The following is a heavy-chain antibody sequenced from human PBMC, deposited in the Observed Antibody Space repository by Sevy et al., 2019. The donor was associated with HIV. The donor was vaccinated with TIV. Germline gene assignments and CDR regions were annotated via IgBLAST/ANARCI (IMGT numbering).Heavy chain of an antibody. Sequence: GGSLRLSCAASGFIFSNYNMNWVRQAPGKGLEWVSTIIGSGVRTYSADSVKGRFTISRDNSKNTLYLQMTSLRAEDTAVYYCAKDFHDYGDFYFDYWGRGTLVTVSS. CDR1: GFIFSNYN. J-gene: IGHJ4*02. CDR2: IIGSGVRT. D-gene: IGHD4-17*01. CDR3: AKDFHDYGDFYFDY. V-gene: IGHV3-23*01.